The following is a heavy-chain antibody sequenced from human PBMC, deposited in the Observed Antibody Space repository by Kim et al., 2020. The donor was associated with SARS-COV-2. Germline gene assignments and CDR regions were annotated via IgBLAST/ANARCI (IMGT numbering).Heavy chain of an antibody. J-gene: IGHJ5*02. CDR1: GGSISSSSYY. CDR2: IYYSGST. D-gene: IGHD2-2*01. V-gene: IGHV4-39*01. CDR3: ASTLPAAIEKTFDP. Sequence: SETLSLTCTVSGGSISSSSYYWGWIRQPPGKGLEWIGSIYYSGSTYYNPSLKSRVTISVDTSKNQFSLKLSSVTAADTAVYYCASTLPAAIEKTFDPWGQGTLVTVSS.